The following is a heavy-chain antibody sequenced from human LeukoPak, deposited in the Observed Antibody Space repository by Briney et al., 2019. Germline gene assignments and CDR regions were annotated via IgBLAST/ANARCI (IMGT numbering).Heavy chain of an antibody. V-gene: IGHV5-51*01. CDR3: ARQDGSGIYYFDN. J-gene: IGHJ4*02. CDR1: GDSFTFYW. Sequence: GESLKISCRGSGDSFTFYWIACVRQMSGKGLEWMGIIYPGDSDTRYSTSFQGQVSISADKSINTAYLQWSSLEASDTAIYYCARQDGSGIYYFDNWGQGTLVTVSS. D-gene: IGHD3-10*01. CDR2: IYPGDSDT.